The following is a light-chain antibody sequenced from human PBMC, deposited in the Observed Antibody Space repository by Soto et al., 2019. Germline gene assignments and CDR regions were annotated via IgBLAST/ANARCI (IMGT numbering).Light chain of an antibody. CDR1: QSVSSS. V-gene: IGKV3-11*01. CDR3: QQRSSNWPPIT. J-gene: IGKJ5*01. CDR2: DAS. Sequence: EIVLTQSPATLSLSPGERATLSCRASQSVSSSLAWYQQKPGHAPRLLIYDASNRATSIPARFGGSGSGTDLTLTISSLEPEDFAVYYCQQRSSNWPPITYGLGTRLEIK.